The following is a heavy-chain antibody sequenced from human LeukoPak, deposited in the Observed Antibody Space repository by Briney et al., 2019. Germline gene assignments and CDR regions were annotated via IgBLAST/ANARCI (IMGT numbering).Heavy chain of an antibody. CDR1: GNYW. J-gene: IGHJ4*02. Sequence: QPGGSLRLSCTASGNYWMHWVRQAPGKGLVWVSHINGDGSWTTYADSVKGRFTISKDNAKNTVYLQMNNLRAEDTAVYCCVSFYETYWGRGTLVTVSS. CDR2: INGDGSWT. D-gene: IGHD2-2*01. CDR3: VSFYETY. V-gene: IGHV3-74*01.